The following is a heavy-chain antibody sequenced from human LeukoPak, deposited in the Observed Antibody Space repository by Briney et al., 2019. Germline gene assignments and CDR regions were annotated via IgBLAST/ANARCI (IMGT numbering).Heavy chain of an antibody. CDR1: GGSFSGYY. D-gene: IGHD3-16*01. Sequence: KPSETLSLTCAVYGGSFSGYYWSWIRQPPGKGLEWIGEINHSGSTNYNPFLKSRVTILVDTSKNQFSLKLSSVTAADTAVYYCARGRGAMLYWGQGTLVTVSS. CDR2: INHSGST. CDR3: ARGRGAMLY. J-gene: IGHJ4*02. V-gene: IGHV4-34*01.